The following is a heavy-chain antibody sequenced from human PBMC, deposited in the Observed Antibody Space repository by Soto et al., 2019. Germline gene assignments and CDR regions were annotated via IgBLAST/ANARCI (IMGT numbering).Heavy chain of an antibody. Sequence: SETLSLTCNVSGGYISTYYWSWIRQPAGKGLEWIGRIHASGNTDYNPSLKSRVTMSVDTSKNQFSLRLTSLTAADTAVYYCASTPGWYFDVWGQGTLVTVSS. J-gene: IGHJ4*02. CDR1: GGYISTYY. V-gene: IGHV4-4*07. CDR2: IHASGNT. CDR3: ASTPGWYFDV. D-gene: IGHD6-19*01.